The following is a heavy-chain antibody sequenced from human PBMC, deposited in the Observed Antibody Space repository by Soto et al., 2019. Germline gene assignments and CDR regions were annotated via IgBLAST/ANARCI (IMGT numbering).Heavy chain of an antibody. CDR1: GGSISNYY. V-gene: IGHV4-59*12. CDR2: IYHRGTT. D-gene: IGHD6-13*01. J-gene: IGHJ4*02. Sequence: SETLSLTCSVSGGSISNYYWSWIRQPPGKGLEYIGYIYHRGTTNYTPSLKSRVTMSVDTSKNQFSLTLNSVTAADTAVYYCARESRSALGTVEHWGRGTLVTVSS. CDR3: ARESRSALGTVEH.